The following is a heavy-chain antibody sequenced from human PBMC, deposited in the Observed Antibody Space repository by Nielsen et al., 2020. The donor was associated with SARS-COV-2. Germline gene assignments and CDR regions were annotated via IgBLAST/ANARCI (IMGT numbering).Heavy chain of an antibody. J-gene: IGHJ4*02. CDR2: ISSSSSYT. V-gene: IGHV3-11*05. CDR1: GFTVSSNY. D-gene: IGHD5-12*01. Sequence: GGSLRLSCAASGFTVSSNYMSWIRQAPGKGLEWVSYISSSSSYTNYADSVKGRFTISRDNAKNSLYLQMNSLRAEDTAVYYCAREGGFTAPIDYWGQGTLVTVSS. CDR3: AREGGFTAPIDY.